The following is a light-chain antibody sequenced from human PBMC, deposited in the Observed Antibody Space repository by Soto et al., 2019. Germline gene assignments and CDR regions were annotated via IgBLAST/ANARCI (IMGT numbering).Light chain of an antibody. CDR3: QQYAGSPRT. Sequence: EIVLTQSPGTLSLSPGERGTLSCRASQNLGTLYLAWFQQKSGQAPRLLIYSASRRATGIPDRFTGSGSGTDFTLTINRVEPEDFAVYFCQQYAGSPRTFGQGTKVGIK. V-gene: IGKV3-20*01. CDR2: SAS. J-gene: IGKJ1*01. CDR1: QNLGTLY.